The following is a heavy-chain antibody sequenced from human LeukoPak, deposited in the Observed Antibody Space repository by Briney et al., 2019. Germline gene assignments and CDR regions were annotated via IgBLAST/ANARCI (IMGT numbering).Heavy chain of an antibody. CDR2: ISLTGET. V-gene: IGHV4-4*02. CDR1: GGSISSTNW. J-gene: IGHJ4*02. CDR3: ARDKSGWSTHDY. D-gene: IGHD6-19*01. Sequence: SETLSLTCGVSGGSISSTNWWSWVRQPPGQGLEWIGEISLTGETNYNPSLNGRVTMSLDESRNQLSLDLTSVTAADTAVYYCARDKSGWSTHDYWGQGTLVTVSS.